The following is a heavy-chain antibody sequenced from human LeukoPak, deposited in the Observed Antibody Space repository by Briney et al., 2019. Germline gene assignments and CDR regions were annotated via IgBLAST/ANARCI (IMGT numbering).Heavy chain of an antibody. Sequence: GGSLRLSCAASGFTFSSYGMHWVRQAPGKGLEWVAVISYDGSNKYYADSVKGRFTISRDNSKNTLYLQMNSLRAEDTAVYYCASRVRLAGTESGFDYWGQGTLVTVS. CDR3: ASRVRLAGTESGFDY. CDR1: GFTFSSYG. D-gene: IGHD6-19*01. V-gene: IGHV3-30*03. CDR2: ISYDGSNK. J-gene: IGHJ4*02.